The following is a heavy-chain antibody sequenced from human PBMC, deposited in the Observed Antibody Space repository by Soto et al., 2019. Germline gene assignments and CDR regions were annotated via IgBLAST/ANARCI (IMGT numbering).Heavy chain of an antibody. D-gene: IGHD1-1*01. CDR1: GFTFSSYS. V-gene: IGHV3-21*01. CDR2: ISSISIYI. Sequence: GGSLRLSCAASGFTFSSYSMNWVREGPGKGLEWVSSISSISIYIYYADSVKGRFTISRDNSKNSLYLQMNSLRAEDTAVYYWEREPQRSAYRNPFDYWGQGTLVTVSS. CDR3: EREPQRSAYRNPFDY. J-gene: IGHJ4*02.